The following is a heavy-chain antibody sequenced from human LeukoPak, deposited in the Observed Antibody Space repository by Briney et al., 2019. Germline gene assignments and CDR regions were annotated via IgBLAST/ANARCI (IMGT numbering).Heavy chain of an antibody. J-gene: IGHJ3*02. D-gene: IGHD2-2*01. Sequence: GGSLRLSCAASGFTFSSYWMTWVRQAPGKGMIWVSRINSDDRITDYAASVKGRFTISRENAKNTVYLQMNSLRAEDTAVYYCARRSAAKHAFDIWGQGTMVTVS. CDR2: INSDDRIT. CDR3: ARRSAAKHAFDI. CDR1: GFTFSSYW. V-gene: IGHV3-74*01.